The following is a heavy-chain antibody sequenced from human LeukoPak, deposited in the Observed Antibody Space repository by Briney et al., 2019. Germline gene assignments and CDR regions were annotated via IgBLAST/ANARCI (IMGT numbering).Heavy chain of an antibody. CDR1: GGSISSYY. D-gene: IGHD1-26*01. CDR2: IYYSGST. J-gene: IGHJ4*02. Sequence: PSETLSLTCTVSGGSISSYYWSWIRQPPGKGLEWIGYIYYSGSTNYNPSLKSRVTISVDTSKNQFSLKLSSVTAADTAVYYCASTMGATTDYWGQGTLVTVSS. V-gene: IGHV4-59*08. CDR3: ASTMGATTDY.